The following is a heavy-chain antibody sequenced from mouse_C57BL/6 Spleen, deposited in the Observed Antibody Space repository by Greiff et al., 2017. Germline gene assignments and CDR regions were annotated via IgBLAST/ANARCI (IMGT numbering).Heavy chain of an antibody. V-gene: IGHV1-52*01. J-gene: IGHJ2*01. CDR2: IDPSDSET. CDR1: GYTFTSYW. Sequence: QVQLQQPGAELVRPGSSVKLSCKASGYTFTSYWMHWVKQRPIQGLEWIGNIDPSDSETHYNQKFKDKATLTVDKSSSTAYMQLSSLTSEDSAVYYCARWYCGSSSCFDYWGQGTTLTVSS. CDR3: ARWYCGSSSCFDY. D-gene: IGHD1-1*01.